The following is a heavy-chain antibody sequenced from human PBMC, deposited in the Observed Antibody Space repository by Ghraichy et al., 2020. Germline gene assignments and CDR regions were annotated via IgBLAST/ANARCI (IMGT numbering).Heavy chain of an antibody. V-gene: IGHV3-30*02. Sequence: GGSLRLSCAASGFTFSSYGMHWVRQAPGKGLEWVAFIRYDGSNKYYADSVKGRFTISRDNSKNTLYLQMNSLRAEDTAVYYCAKMATRETQDIVVVVAATPPDYWGQGTLVTVSS. CDR1: GFTFSSYG. CDR2: IRYDGSNK. D-gene: IGHD2-15*01. CDR3: AKMATRETQDIVVVVAATPPDY. J-gene: IGHJ4*02.